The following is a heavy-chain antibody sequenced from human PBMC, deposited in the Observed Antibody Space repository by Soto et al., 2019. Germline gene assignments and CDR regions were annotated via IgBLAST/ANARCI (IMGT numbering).Heavy chain of an antibody. CDR2: IDTSGNT. J-gene: IGHJ6*02. D-gene: IGHD6-13*01. CDR3: ARYSNNWFQTEGMDV. V-gene: IGHV4-4*07. Sequence: PSQTLSLTCTVPFDSITTYYWSWIRQPAGKGLEWIGRIDTSGNTNYNPSLKSRVTMSVDTSKKQFSLKLTSVTAADTAVYYCARYSNNWFQTEGMDVWGQGNTVTVSS. CDR1: FDSITTYY.